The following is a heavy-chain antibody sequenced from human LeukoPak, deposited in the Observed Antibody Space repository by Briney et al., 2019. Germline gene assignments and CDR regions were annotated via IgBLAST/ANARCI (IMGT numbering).Heavy chain of an antibody. CDR2: INTDGSNT. J-gene: IGHJ4*02. CDR1: GFTFSTYY. D-gene: IGHD3-10*01. CDR3: ARAYYYGSGSYYRAPYYFDY. V-gene: IGHV3-74*01. Sequence: GGSLRISCAASGFTFSTYYMHWVRQAPGKGLVWVSHINTDGSNTRYADSVKGRFTISRDNAKNTLYLQMNSLRAEDTAVYYCARAYYYGSGSYYRAPYYFDYWGQGTLVTVSS.